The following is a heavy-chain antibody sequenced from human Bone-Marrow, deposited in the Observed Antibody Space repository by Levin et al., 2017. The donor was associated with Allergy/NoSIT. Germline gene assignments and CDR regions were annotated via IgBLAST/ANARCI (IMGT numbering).Heavy chain of an antibody. CDR1: GFTFGDYA. D-gene: IGHD3-3*01. V-gene: IGHV3-49*03. CDR3: TRDDFRPGAYFDY. J-gene: IGHJ4*02. Sequence: GGSLRLSCTTSGFTFGDYALNWFRQAPGKRLEWVGFIRNKAYGGTTEYAASVKGRFTISRDDSKSIAYLQMSNLKTEDTALYYCTRDDFRPGAYFDYWGQGTLVTVAS. CDR2: IRNKAYGGTT.